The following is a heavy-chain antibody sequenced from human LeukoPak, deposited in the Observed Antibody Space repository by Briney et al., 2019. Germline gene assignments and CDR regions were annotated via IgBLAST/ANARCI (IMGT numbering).Heavy chain of an antibody. CDR1: GFTFSSYA. Sequence: PGGSLRLSCAASGFTFSSYAMSWVRQAPGKGLEWVSAISGSGGSTYYADSVKGRFTISRDNSKNTLYLQMNSLRAEDTAVYYCAKPPRGCSSTSCPSWFDPWGQGTLVTVSS. V-gene: IGHV3-23*01. CDR2: ISGSGGST. D-gene: IGHD2-2*01. CDR3: AKPPRGCSSTSCPSWFDP. J-gene: IGHJ5*02.